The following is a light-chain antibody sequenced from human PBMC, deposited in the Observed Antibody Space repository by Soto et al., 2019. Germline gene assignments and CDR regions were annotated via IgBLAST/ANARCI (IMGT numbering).Light chain of an antibody. CDR2: DVS. J-gene: IGLJ1*01. V-gene: IGLV2-14*01. CDR3: CSYTTSNTRQIV. Sequence: QSVLTQPASVSGSPGQSITISCTGTSSYVGGYNYVSWYQQHPGKAPKFMIYDVSNRPSGVSNRFSGSKSGNTASLTISGLQAEDEADYYCCSYTTSNTRQIVFGTGTKLTVL. CDR1: SSYVGGYNY.